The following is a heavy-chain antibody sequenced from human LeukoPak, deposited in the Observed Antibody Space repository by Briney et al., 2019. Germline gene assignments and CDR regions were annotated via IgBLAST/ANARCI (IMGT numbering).Heavy chain of an antibody. CDR3: TRDRFYYDSSGYYELDY. CDR2: IRSKAYGGTT. J-gene: IGHJ4*02. D-gene: IGHD3-22*01. CDR1: GFTFGDYA. V-gene: IGHV3-49*03. Sequence: GGSLRLSCTASGFTFGDYAMSWFRQAPGKGLEWVGFIRSKAYGGTTEYAASVKGRFTISRDDSKSIAYLQMNSLKTEDTAVYYCTRDRFYYDSSGYYELDYWGQGTLVTVSS.